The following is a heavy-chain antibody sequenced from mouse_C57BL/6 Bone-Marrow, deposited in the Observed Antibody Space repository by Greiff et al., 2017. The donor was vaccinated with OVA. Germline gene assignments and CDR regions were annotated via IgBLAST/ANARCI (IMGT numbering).Heavy chain of an antibody. CDR2: ISDGGSYT. Sequence: DVKLVESGGGLVKPGGSLKLSCAASGFTFSSYAMSWVRQTPEKRLEWVATISDGGSYTYYPDNVKGRFTISRDNAKNNLYLQMSHLKSEDTAMYYCARVGMGLDYWGQGTTLTVSS. J-gene: IGHJ2*01. D-gene: IGHD2-10*02. CDR1: GFTFSSYA. CDR3: ARVGMGLDY. V-gene: IGHV5-4*03.